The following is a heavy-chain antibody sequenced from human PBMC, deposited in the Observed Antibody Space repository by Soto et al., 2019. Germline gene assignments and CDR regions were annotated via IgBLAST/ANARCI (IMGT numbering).Heavy chain of an antibody. CDR2: STNRVNSYTT. D-gene: IGHD3-10*01. CDR3: VSVSGSYYYDC. CDR1: VFTFSDHH. Sequence: LSCASSVFTFSDHHLDWVRQAPGKGLEWVGRSTNRVNSYTTQYAASVKGRFTISRDDSKNSLFLQMDSLKTEDTAVYYCVSVSGSYYYDCWGHGTLVTVSS. V-gene: IGHV3-72*01. J-gene: IGHJ4*01.